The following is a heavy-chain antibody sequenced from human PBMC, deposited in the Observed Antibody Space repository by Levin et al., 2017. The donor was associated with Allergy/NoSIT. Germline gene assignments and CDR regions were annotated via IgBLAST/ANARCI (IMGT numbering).Heavy chain of an antibody. CDR1: GGSFSGYY. CDR3: ARRWFGEGLMH. V-gene: IGHV4-34*01. Sequence: SETLSLTCAVYGGSFSGYYWSWIRQPPGKGLEWIGEINHSGSTNYNPSLKSRVTISVDTSKNQFSLKLSSVTAADTAVYYCARRWFGEGLMHWGQGTLVTVSS. CDR2: INHSGST. J-gene: IGHJ4*02. D-gene: IGHD3-10*01.